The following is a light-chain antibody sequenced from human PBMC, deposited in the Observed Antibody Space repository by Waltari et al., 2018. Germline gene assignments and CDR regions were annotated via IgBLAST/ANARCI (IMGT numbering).Light chain of an antibody. J-gene: IGKJ2*01. Sequence: DIVLTQSPDSLAVSLGERATINCKSSQSLLSSFNSKTYIAWYQQKPGQPPKLLINWASARGSGVPERFSGSGSETDFTLTISSLQAEDVAVYYCQQYYSTPNTFGQGTKVEIK. CDR3: QQYYSTPNT. CDR1: QSLLSSFNSKTY. CDR2: WAS. V-gene: IGKV4-1*01.